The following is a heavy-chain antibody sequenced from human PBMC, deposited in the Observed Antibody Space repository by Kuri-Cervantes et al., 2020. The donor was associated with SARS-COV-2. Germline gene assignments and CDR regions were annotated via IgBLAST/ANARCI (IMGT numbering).Heavy chain of an antibody. D-gene: IGHD2-21*01. CDR2: FDPQSGEK. CDR3: ATESISVVVIYAFYF. V-gene: IGHV1-24*01. Sequence: ASVKVSCKVSGHTLTELPMHWVRQAPGKGLEWMGSFDPQSGEKIYAQKFEGRVTMTEDTSTATAYLELSSLRSEDTAVYYCATESISVVVIYAFYFWGQGTLVTVSS. CDR1: GHTLTELP. J-gene: IGHJ3*01.